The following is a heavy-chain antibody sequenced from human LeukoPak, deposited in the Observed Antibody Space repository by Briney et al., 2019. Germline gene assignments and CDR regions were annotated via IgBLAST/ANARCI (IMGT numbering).Heavy chain of an antibody. Sequence: GESLKISCKGSGYNFTSYWIGWVRQMPGKGLEWMGIIYPGDSDTRYSPSFQGQVTISADKSISTAYLQWSSLKASDTAMHYCARQVYDILTGYQDYFDYWGQGTLVTVSS. D-gene: IGHD3-9*01. CDR2: IYPGDSDT. CDR1: GYNFTSYW. CDR3: ARQVYDILTGYQDYFDY. J-gene: IGHJ4*02. V-gene: IGHV5-51*01.